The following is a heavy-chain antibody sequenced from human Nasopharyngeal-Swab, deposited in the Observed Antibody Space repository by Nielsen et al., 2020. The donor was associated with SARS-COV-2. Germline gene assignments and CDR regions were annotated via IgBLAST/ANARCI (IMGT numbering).Heavy chain of an antibody. V-gene: IGHV5-51*01. CDR1: GYSFTTSW. D-gene: IGHD5-24*01. CDR3: ARGADGYSSYFDY. J-gene: IGHJ4*02. CDR2: IDPTDSDT. Sequence: KVSCKGSGYSFTTSWIGWVRQMPGKGLEWMGIIDPTDSDTRYSPSFQGQVTISADKSINTAYLQWSSLKASDTAMYYCARGADGYSSYFDYWGQGTMVNVSS.